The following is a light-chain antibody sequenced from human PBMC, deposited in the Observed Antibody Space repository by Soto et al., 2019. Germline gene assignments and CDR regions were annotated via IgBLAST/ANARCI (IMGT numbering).Light chain of an antibody. CDR2: WAS. V-gene: IGKV4-1*01. Sequence: DIVMTQSPDSLAVSLGERATINCKSSQSSLYSSNNKNYLAWYQQKPGQPPKLLIYWASTRESGVPDRFSGSGSGTDFTLTISSLQVEDVAVYYCQQYYSSPTWTFGQGTKVEFK. CDR1: QSSLYSSNNKNY. CDR3: QQYYSSPTWT. J-gene: IGKJ1*01.